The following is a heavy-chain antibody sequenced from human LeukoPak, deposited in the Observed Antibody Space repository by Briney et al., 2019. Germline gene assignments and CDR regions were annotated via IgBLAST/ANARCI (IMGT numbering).Heavy chain of an antibody. CDR1: GFTFGDYA. J-gene: IGHJ4*02. CDR3: TRGIIAAAGRRVGFDY. V-gene: IGHV3-49*03. Sequence: QTGGSLRLSCTASGFTFGDYAMSWFRQAPGKGLEWVGFIRSKAYGGTTEYAASVKGRFTISRDDSKSIAYLQMNSLKTEDTAVYYCTRGIIAAAGRRVGFDYWGQGTLVTVSS. D-gene: IGHD6-13*01. CDR2: IRSKAYGGTT.